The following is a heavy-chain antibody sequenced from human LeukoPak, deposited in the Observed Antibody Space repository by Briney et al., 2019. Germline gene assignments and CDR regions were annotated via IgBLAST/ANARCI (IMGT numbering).Heavy chain of an antibody. J-gene: IGHJ5*02. CDR2: INPTGGST. D-gene: IGHD1-26*01. CDR3: ARDNSVGDNAWWFDP. CDR1: GYTFTTYY. V-gene: IGHV1-46*01. Sequence: ASVKVSCKASGYTFTTYYMHWVRQAPGQGLEWMGLINPTGGSTGYAQKFQGRVTMTRDMSTSTDYMELSSLRSEDTAIYYCARDNSVGDNAWWFDPWGQGTLVTVSS.